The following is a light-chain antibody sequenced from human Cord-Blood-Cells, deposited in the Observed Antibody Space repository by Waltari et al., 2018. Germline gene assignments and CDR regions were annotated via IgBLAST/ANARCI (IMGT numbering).Light chain of an antibody. Sequence: IVLMHSPGTLFFSTGASVTLSCRASQSVSSSYLAWNQQKPGQAPRLLIYCASSRATGIPDRFSGSGSGTDFTLTISRLEPEDFAVYYCQQYGSSSWTFGQGTKVEIK. CDR1: QSVSSSY. CDR2: CAS. CDR3: QQYGSSSWT. J-gene: IGKJ1*01. V-gene: IGKV3-20*01.